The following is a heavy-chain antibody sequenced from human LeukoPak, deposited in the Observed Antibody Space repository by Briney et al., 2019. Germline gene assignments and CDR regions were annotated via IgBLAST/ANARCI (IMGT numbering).Heavy chain of an antibody. D-gene: IGHD6-13*01. V-gene: IGHV3-33*01. J-gene: IGHJ4*02. CDR1: GFTFSSYG. CDR3: ARDSSSSWYWGDY. CDR2: IWYDGSNK. Sequence: PGGSLRLSCAASGFTFSSYGMHWVRQAPGKGLEWVAVIWYDGSNKYYADSVKGRFTISRDNSKNTLYLQMNSLRAVDTAVYYCARDSSSSWYWGDYWGQGTLVTVSS.